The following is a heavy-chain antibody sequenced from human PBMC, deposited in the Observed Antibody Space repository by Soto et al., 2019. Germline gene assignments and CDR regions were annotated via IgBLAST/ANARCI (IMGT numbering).Heavy chain of an antibody. D-gene: IGHD5-18*01. CDR2: ISAYNGNT. V-gene: IGHV1-18*01. J-gene: IGHJ4*02. CDR1: GYTFTSYG. Sequence: GASVKFSCKASGYTFTSYGISWVRQAPGQGLEWMGWISAYNGNTNYAQKLQGRVTMTTDTSTSTAYMELRSLRSDDTAVYYCARGKRGYSYGPLDYWGQGTLVTVSS. CDR3: ARGKRGYSYGPLDY.